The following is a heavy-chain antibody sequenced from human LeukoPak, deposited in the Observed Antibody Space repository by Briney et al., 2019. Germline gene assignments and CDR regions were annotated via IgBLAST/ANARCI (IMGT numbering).Heavy chain of an antibody. CDR2: IYYSGNT. Sequence: SETLSLTCTVSGGSISSYYWSWIRKPPGKGLEWIGYIYYSGNTNYNPSLKSRATISVDTSNNQFSLKLSSVTAADTAVYFCARDEDYGDYGAFGYWGQGTLVTVSS. D-gene: IGHD4-17*01. CDR3: ARDEDYGDYGAFGY. V-gene: IGHV4-59*01. CDR1: GGSISSYY. J-gene: IGHJ4*02.